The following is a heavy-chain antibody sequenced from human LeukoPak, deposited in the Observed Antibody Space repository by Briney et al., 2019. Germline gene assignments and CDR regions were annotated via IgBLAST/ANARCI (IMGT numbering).Heavy chain of an antibody. V-gene: IGHV1-69*13. Sequence: ASVKVSCKASGGTFSSYAISWVRQAPGQGLEWMGGIIPIFGTANYAQKFQGRVTITADESTSTAYMELSSPRPEDTAVYYCARGGGDTATTFDYWGQGTLVTVSS. CDR1: GGTFSSYA. CDR3: ARGGGDTATTFDY. D-gene: IGHD5-18*01. J-gene: IGHJ4*02. CDR2: IIPIFGTA.